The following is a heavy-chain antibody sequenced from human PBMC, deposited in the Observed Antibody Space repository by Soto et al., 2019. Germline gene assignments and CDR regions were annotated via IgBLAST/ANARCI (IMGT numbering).Heavy chain of an antibody. V-gene: IGHV2-26*01. CDR2: IFSNDEK. CDR3: ARIPIVVVPAAHDYYMDV. CDR1: GFSLSNARMG. Sequence: QVTLKESGPVLVKPTETLTLTCTVSGFSLSNARMGVSWIRQPPGKALEWLAHIFSNDEKSYSPSLKSRLTISKDTSKSQVVLTMTNMDPVDTATYYCARIPIVVVPAAHDYYMDVWGKGTTVTVSS. D-gene: IGHD2-2*01. J-gene: IGHJ6*03.